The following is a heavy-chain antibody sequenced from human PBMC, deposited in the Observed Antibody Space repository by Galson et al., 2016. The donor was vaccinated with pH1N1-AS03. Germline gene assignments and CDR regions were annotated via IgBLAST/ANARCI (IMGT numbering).Heavy chain of an antibody. D-gene: IGHD3-22*01. Sequence: SETLSLTCTISGDSFSNYYWSWIREPPGRGLEWIGYIYYTGNTKNNPSLESRVIISLDTPKNQFSLTLKSVTAADTAVYYCARAGPSGYADFDYWSQGILVTVSS. CDR1: GDSFSNYY. CDR3: ARAGPSGYADFDY. J-gene: IGHJ4*02. CDR2: IYYTGNT. V-gene: IGHV4-59*01.